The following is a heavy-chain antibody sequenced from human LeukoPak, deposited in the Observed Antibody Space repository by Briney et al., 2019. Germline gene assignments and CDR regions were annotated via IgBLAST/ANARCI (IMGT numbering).Heavy chain of an antibody. Sequence: GGSLRLSCAASGFTFRSYWMHWVRQAPGKGLVWVSRINSDGSSRSYVDSVKGRFTISRDNAKNTLYLQMNSLRAEDTAVYYCAAYCSSTRCSIAAQYNWFDPWGQGTLVTVSS. D-gene: IGHD2-2*01. V-gene: IGHV3-74*01. CDR2: INSDGSSR. J-gene: IGHJ5*02. CDR3: AAYCSSTRCSIAAQYNWFDP. CDR1: GFTFRSYW.